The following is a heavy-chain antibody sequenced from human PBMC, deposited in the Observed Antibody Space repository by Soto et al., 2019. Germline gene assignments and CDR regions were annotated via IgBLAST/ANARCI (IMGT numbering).Heavy chain of an antibody. CDR1: GFTFSSYA. CDR3: ANRASGSYFDY. D-gene: IGHD3-10*01. CDR2: ISGSGGST. V-gene: IGHV3-23*01. J-gene: IGHJ4*02. Sequence: EVQLLESGGGLVQPGGSLRLSCAASGFTFSSYAMNWVRQAPGKGLEWVSVISGSGGSTYYADSVKGRFTISRDKPQKTLYLQMKSLGAEDTAVYYCANRASGSYFDYWGQGTLVTVSS.